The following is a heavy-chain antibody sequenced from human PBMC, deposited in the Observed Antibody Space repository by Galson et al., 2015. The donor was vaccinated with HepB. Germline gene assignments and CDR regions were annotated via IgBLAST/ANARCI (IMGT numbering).Heavy chain of an antibody. CDR1: GGTFSSYT. V-gene: IGHV1-69*04. J-gene: IGHJ6*02. Sequence: SVKVSCKASGGTFSSYTISWVRQAPGQGLEWMGRIIPILGIANYAQKFQGRVTITADKSTSTAYMELSSLRSEDTAVYYCARESGYCSSTSRSQGVGYYYYGMDVWGQGTTVTVSS. CDR3: ARESGYCSSTSRSQGVGYYYYGMDV. D-gene: IGHD2-2*01. CDR2: IIPILGIA.